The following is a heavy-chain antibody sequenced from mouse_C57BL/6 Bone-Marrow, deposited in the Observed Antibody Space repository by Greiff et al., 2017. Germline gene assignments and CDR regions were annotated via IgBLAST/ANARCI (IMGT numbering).Heavy chain of an antibody. V-gene: IGHV1-59*01. CDR3: ARRLRRDYFDY. D-gene: IGHD2-4*01. Sequence: VQLQQSGAELVRPGTSVKLSCKASGYTFTSYWMHWVKQRPGQGLEWIGVIDPSDSYTNYNQKFKGKATLTVDTSSSTAYMQLSSLTSEDSAVYYCARRLRRDYFDYWGQGTTLTVSS. CDR1: GYTFTSYW. CDR2: IDPSDSYT. J-gene: IGHJ2*01.